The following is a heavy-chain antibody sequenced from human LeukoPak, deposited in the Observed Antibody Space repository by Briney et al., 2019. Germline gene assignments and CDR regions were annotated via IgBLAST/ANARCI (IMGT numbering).Heavy chain of an antibody. Sequence: SETLSLTCTVSGGSISAYYWSWVRQPPGKGLEWIGYIHYSGTTNYYPSLKSRVTIALDTSKNQFSLKLNSVTAADTAVYYCARFGTSSSRFFDQWGQGTLVTVSS. CDR3: ARFGTSSSRFFDQ. CDR1: GGSISAYY. CDR2: IHYSGTT. J-gene: IGHJ4*02. V-gene: IGHV4-59*01. D-gene: IGHD6-6*01.